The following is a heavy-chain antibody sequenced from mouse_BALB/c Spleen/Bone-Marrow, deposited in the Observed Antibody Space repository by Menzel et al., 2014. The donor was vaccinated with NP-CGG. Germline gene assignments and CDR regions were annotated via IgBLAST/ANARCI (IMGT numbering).Heavy chain of an antibody. CDR3: SREGPALITTGYFDV. J-gene: IGHJ1*01. D-gene: IGHD2-4*01. Sequence: VQLKESGPSLVKPSQTLSLTCSVTGDSITSGYWNWIRKFPGNKLEYMGYISNSGTTYYNPSLRSRISITRDTSKNQYYLQLSSVAPEDTATYYCSREGPALITTGYFDVWGAGTTVTVSS. CDR2: ISNSGTT. V-gene: IGHV3-8*02. CDR1: GDSITSGY.